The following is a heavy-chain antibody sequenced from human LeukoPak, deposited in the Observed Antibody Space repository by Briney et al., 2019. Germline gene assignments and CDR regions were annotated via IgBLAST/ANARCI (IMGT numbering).Heavy chain of an antibody. V-gene: IGHV3-30*02. Sequence: GGSLRLSCAASGSTFSSYGMHWVRQAPGKGLEWVAFIRYDGSNKYYADSVKGRFTISRDNSKNTLYLQMNSLRAEDTAVYYCAKEGSGWYQSPYYFDYWGQGTLVTVSS. CDR3: AKEGSGWYQSPYYFDY. CDR2: IRYDGSNK. D-gene: IGHD6-19*01. J-gene: IGHJ4*02. CDR1: GSTFSSYG.